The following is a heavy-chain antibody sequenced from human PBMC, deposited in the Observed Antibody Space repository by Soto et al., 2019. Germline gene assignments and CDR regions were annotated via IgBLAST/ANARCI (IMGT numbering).Heavy chain of an antibody. V-gene: IGHV1-69*12. Sequence: QVQLVQSGAELKKPGSSVKVSCRASGATFSISVFNWVRQAPGQGLEWMGGIISMFGTPNYSQKFHGRVTISADESTSTGYMELNNLRSDDPAIYYCARDLGGGYEPGDYWGQGTQVTVSS. CDR3: ARDLGGGYEPGDY. D-gene: IGHD5-12*01. J-gene: IGHJ4*02. CDR2: IISMFGTP. CDR1: GATFSISV.